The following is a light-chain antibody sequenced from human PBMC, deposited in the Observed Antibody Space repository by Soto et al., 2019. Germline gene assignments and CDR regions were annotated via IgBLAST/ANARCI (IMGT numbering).Light chain of an antibody. Sequence: QSVLTQPPSVSGAPGQGVTISCTGSSSNIGAGYDVRWYQQLPGAAPKLLIFGNDNRPSGVPDRFSGSRSGTSASLAITGLQAEDEADYYCQSYDRSLSGSVFGAGTKLTVL. J-gene: IGLJ1*01. CDR3: QSYDRSLSGSV. CDR2: GND. V-gene: IGLV1-40*01. CDR1: SSNIGAGYD.